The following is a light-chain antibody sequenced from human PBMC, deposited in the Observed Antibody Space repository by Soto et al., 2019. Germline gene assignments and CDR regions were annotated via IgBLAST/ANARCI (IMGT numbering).Light chain of an antibody. CDR3: QQYNTWPPIT. CDR1: QSVSTN. CDR2: GAS. V-gene: IGKV3-15*01. J-gene: IGKJ5*01. Sequence: EIVMTQSPATLSVSPGERATLSCRASQSVSTNLAWYQQKPGQAPRLLIFGASTRATGIPARFSGSGSGTEFTLTISRLQSEYFAVYYCQQYNTWPPITFGPGTRLDIK.